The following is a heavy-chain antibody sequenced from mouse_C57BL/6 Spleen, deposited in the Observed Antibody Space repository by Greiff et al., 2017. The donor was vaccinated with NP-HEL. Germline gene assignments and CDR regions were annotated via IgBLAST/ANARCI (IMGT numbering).Heavy chain of an antibody. D-gene: IGHD3-2*02. Sequence: QVQLQQSGAELVKPGASVKLSCKASGYTFTSYWMHWVKLRPGQGLEWIGMIHPNSGSTNYNEKFKSKATLTVDKSSSTAYMQLSSLTSEDSAVYCCASGGAQAGFAYWGQGTLVTVSA. CDR1: GYTFTSYW. CDR2: IHPNSGST. V-gene: IGHV1-64*01. CDR3: ASGGAQAGFAY. J-gene: IGHJ3*01.